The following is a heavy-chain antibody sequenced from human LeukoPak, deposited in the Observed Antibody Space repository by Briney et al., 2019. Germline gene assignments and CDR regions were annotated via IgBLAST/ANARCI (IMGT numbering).Heavy chain of an antibody. CDR1: GGSFSGHY. V-gene: IGHV4-34*01. CDR3: ATGRNGVVPAPILGVGPWYNYHYMDV. Sequence: SETLSLTCVVYGGSFSGHYWSWIRQPPGKGLEWIGEIGHSGTTNYNPSLKSRVTMSVDTSKNQFSLMVSSVTAADTAVYYCATGRNGVVPAPILGVGPWYNYHYMDVWGKGTTVTVSS. D-gene: IGHD2-2*02. J-gene: IGHJ6*03. CDR2: IGHSGTT.